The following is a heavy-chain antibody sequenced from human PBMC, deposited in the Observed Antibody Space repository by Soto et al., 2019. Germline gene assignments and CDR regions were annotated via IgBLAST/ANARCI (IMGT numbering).Heavy chain of an antibody. Sequence: SETLSLTCTVSGGSISSYYWSWIRQPAGKGLEWIGRIYTSGSTNYNPSLKSRVTMSVDTSKNQFSLKLSSVTAADTVVYYCARDQRDCSGGSCYYYGMDVWGQGTTVTVSS. J-gene: IGHJ6*02. CDR3: ARDQRDCSGGSCYYYGMDV. D-gene: IGHD2-15*01. CDR1: GGSISSYY. CDR2: IYTSGST. V-gene: IGHV4-4*07.